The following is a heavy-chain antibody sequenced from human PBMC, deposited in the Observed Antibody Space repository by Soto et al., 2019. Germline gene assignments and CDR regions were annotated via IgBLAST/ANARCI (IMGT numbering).Heavy chain of an antibody. V-gene: IGHV3-74*01. Sequence: EVQLVESGGGLVQPGGSLRLSCAASGFTFRNYWMHWIRQAPGKGMVWVSRITGDGSSTIYADSVKGRFTISRDNAKNTVALQMNSLRAEDTAVYYCATGPTPAFDICGQGTMVSVSS. CDR1: GFTFRNYW. J-gene: IGHJ3*02. CDR3: ATGPTPAFDI. CDR2: ITGDGSST. D-gene: IGHD2-15*01.